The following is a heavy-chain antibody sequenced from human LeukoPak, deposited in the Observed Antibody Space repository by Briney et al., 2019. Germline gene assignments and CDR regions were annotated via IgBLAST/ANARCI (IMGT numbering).Heavy chain of an antibody. CDR2: INHSGSI. CDR1: GGSLSGYY. V-gene: IGHV4-34*01. J-gene: IGHJ4*02. CDR3: ARRRWSSSSVIGY. Sequence: SETLSLTCGMYGGSLSGYYWSWIRQLPDGVLEWIGEINHSGSINDNPSLKSRVTMSVDTSKNQFSLRLTSLTAADTAVYYCARRRWSSSSVIGYWSRGTRVTVSS. D-gene: IGHD6-6*01.